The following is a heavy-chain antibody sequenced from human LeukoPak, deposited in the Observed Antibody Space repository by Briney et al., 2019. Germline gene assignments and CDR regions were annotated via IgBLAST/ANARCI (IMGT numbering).Heavy chain of an antibody. V-gene: IGHV3-53*01. J-gene: IGHJ4*02. CDR1: GFTVGNNR. D-gene: IGHD3-10*01. CDR3: VRERFGAYVEN. Sequence: GGSLRLSCAASGFTVGNNRMSWARQAPGKGLEWVSTVYGGGNTAYADSVKGRFTISRDTSKNTLLLQMNSLRAEDTAVYFCVRERFGAYVENWGQGALVTVSS. CDR2: VYGGGNT.